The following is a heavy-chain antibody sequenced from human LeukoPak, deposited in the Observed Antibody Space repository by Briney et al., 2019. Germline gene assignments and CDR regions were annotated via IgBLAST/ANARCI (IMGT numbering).Heavy chain of an antibody. Sequence: SEILSLTCTVSGGSISSYYWSWIRQPPGKGLEWIGYIYYSGSTNYNPSLKSRVTISVDTSKNQFSLKLSSVTAADTAVYYCAGVDTAMVIRYWGQGTLVTVSS. V-gene: IGHV4-59*01. D-gene: IGHD5-18*01. CDR1: GGSISSYY. J-gene: IGHJ4*02. CDR2: IYYSGST. CDR3: AGVDTAMVIRY.